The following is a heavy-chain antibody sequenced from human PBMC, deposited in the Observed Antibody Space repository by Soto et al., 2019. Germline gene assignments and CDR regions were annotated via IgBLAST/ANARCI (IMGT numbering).Heavy chain of an antibody. Sequence: GGSLRLSCAASGFTFSSYGMHWVRQAPGKGLEWVAVIWYDGSNKYYADSVKGRFTISRDNSKNTLYLQMNSLRAEDTAVYYCARFSLRYGPPLYGIYFRGKGTTVPVS. V-gene: IGHV3-33*01. CDR3: ARFSLRYGPPLYGIYF. D-gene: IGHD3-9*01. CDR2: IWYDGSNK. J-gene: IGHJ6*04. CDR1: GFTFSSYG.